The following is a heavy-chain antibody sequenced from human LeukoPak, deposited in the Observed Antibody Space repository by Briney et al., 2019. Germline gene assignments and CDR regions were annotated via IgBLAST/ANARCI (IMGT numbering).Heavy chain of an antibody. CDR3: AQAARLGPSHFDY. D-gene: IGHD6-25*01. V-gene: IGHV3-33*06. CDR2: IWFDGNNK. CDR1: GFTFTTYG. Sequence: QSGGSLRLSCAASGFTFTTYGMHWVRQAPGKGLEWVAVIWFDGNNKFYADSVKGRFTVSRDNSKNTLYLHMNGLRGEDTAVYYCAQAARLGPSHFDYWGRGTLVTVSS. J-gene: IGHJ4*02.